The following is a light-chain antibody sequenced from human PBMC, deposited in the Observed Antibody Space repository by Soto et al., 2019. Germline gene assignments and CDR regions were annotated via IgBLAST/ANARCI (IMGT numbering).Light chain of an antibody. CDR1: QSVSSSW. CDR3: QQYGSSPWT. Sequence: EIVLTQSPGTLSLSPGERATLSSRASQSVSSSWLAWYQQKPGQAPRLLIYGASSRATGIPDRFSGSGSGTDFTLTISRLEPEDSAVFYCQQYGSSPWTFVQGTKVEIK. J-gene: IGKJ1*01. CDR2: GAS. V-gene: IGKV3-20*01.